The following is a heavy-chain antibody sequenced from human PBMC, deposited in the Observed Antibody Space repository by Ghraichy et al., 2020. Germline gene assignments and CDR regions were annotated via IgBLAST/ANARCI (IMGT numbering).Heavy chain of an antibody. CDR3: ARELPAAGTEFDY. CDR1: GFTLSSYW. V-gene: IGHV3-74*01. D-gene: IGHD6-13*01. J-gene: IGHJ4*02. Sequence: GGSLRLSCAASGFTLSSYWIPWVRQAPGKGLVWVSRIASDGTSATYADSVKGRFTISRDNAKNTLDLQMNSLRAEETAVYYCARELPAAGTEFDYWGQGTLFTVSS. CDR2: IASDGTSA.